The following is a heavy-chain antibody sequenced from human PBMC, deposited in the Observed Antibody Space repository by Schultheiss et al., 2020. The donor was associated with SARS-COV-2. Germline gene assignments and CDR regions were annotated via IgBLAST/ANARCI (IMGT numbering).Heavy chain of an antibody. Sequence: SQTLSLTCAVYGGSFSGYYWSWIRQPPGKGLGWIGEINRSGITNYNPSLKSRVTVSVDTSKNQFSLKLSSVSAADTAVYYCARGPRFDPWGQGTLVTVSS. J-gene: IGHJ5*02. CDR1: GGSFSGYY. V-gene: IGHV4-34*01. CDR2: INRSGIT. CDR3: ARGPRFDP.